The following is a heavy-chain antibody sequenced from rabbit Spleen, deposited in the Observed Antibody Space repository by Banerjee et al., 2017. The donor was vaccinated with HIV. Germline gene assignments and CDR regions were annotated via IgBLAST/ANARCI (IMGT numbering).Heavy chain of an antibody. CDR3: ARTGGDGAGYGL. J-gene: IGHJ4*01. CDR1: GFSFSSGYY. D-gene: IGHD6-1*01. V-gene: IGHV1S40*01. CDR2: IYVGSSGRT. Sequence: QSLEESGGGLVKPGASLTLTCKASGFSFSSGYYMCWVRQAPGKGLEWIACIYVGSSGRTYYASWVNGRFTISRSTSLNTVTLQMTSLAAADTATYFCARTGGDGAGYGLWGPGTLVTVS.